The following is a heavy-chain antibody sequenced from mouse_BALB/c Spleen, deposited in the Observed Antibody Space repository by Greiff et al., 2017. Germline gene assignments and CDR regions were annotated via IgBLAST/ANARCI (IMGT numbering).Heavy chain of an antibody. J-gene: IGHJ3*01. V-gene: IGHV6-6*02. Sequence: EVQGVESGGGLVQPGGSMKLSCVASGFTFSNYWMNWVRQSPEKGLEWVAEIRLKSNNYATHYAESVKGRFTISRDDSKSSVYLQMNNLRAEDTGIYYCTRNYYGSSSAWFAYWGQGTLVTVSA. CDR3: TRNYYGSSSAWFAY. CDR2: IRLKSNNYAT. D-gene: IGHD1-1*01. CDR1: GFTFSNYW.